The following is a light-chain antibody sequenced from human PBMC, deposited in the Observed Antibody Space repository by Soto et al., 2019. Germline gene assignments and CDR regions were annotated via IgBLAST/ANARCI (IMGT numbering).Light chain of an antibody. Sequence: QSALTQPASVSGSPGQSITISCTGTSSDVGGYKYVSWYQQHPGKAPKLMIYEVSNRPSGVSNRFSGSKSGNTASLTISGLQADDEADYYCSSYTSSSTGVFGGGTKLTVL. CDR3: SSYTSSSTGV. CDR2: EVS. V-gene: IGLV2-14*01. CDR1: SSDVGGYKY. J-gene: IGLJ3*02.